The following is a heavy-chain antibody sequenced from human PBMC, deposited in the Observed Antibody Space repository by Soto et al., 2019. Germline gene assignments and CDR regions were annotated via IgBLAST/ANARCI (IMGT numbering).Heavy chain of an antibody. J-gene: IGHJ4*02. CDR3: ARRTEYGDYRIDY. V-gene: IGHV4-39*01. CDR2: IYYSGST. D-gene: IGHD4-17*01. Sequence: QLQLQESGPGLMKPSETLSLTYTASGGSISTSSYYWGWVRQPPGKGLEWIGSIYYSGSTYYSPSLKSRVTISVDTSKNQFSLKLSSVTAADTAVYYCARRTEYGDYRIDYWGQGTRVTVSS. CDR1: GGSISTSSYY.